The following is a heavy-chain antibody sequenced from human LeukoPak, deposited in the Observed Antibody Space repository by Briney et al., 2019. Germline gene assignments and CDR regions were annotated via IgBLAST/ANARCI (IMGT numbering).Heavy chain of an antibody. CDR3: ARLRVSGSYLYYFDY. CDR2: ILTSGTT. CDR1: NGSNSSYH. J-gene: IGHJ4*02. Sequence: SETLSLTCTVSNGSNSSYHWSWVRQPPGKGLEWIGYILTSGTTNYNPSLKSRLTISVDTSKNQFTLKLSSVTAVDTAVYYCARLRVSGSYLYYFDYWGQGTLVTVSS. V-gene: IGHV4-4*09. D-gene: IGHD1-26*01.